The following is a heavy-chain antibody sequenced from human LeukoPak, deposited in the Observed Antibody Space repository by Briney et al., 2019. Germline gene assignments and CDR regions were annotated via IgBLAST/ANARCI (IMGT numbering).Heavy chain of an antibody. CDR2: ISGSGGST. J-gene: IGHJ4*02. Sequence: GGSLRLSCAASGFTFSSYGMSWVRQAPGRGLEWVSAISGSGGSTYYADSVKGRFTISRDNSKNTLYLQMNSLRAEDTAVYYCAKDPPLRRDGYGPEGWIWYWGQGTLVTVSS. V-gene: IGHV3-23*01. CDR1: GFTFSSYG. D-gene: IGHD5-24*01. CDR3: AKDPPLRRDGYGPEGWIWY.